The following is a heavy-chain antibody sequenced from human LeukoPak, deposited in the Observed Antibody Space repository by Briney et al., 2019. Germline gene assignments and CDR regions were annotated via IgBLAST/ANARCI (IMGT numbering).Heavy chain of an antibody. J-gene: IGHJ4*02. CDR3: ARVYSSSRDY. V-gene: IGHV3-48*01. CDR2: ISSSSTI. D-gene: IGHD6-6*01. CDR1: GFTFSSYS. Sequence: GGSLRLSCAASGFTFSSYSMSWVRQAPGKGLEWVSYISSSSTIYYADSVKGRFTISRDNAKNSLYLQMNSLRAEDTAAYYCARVYSSSRDYWGQGTLVTVSS.